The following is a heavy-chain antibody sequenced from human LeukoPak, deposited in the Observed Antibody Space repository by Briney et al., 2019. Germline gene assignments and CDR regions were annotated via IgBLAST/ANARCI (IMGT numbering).Heavy chain of an antibody. CDR2: INHSGST. V-gene: IGHV4-34*01. CDR1: AGSFSGYY. D-gene: IGHD1-26*01. CDR3: ARGPDSGSYYAWFDP. Sequence: SETLSLICAVYAGSFSGYYWSWIRQPPGKGLEWIGEINHSGSTNYNPSLMSRVTISVDTSKNQFSLRLSSVTAADTAVYYCARGPDSGSYYAWFDPGGQGTLVTVSA. J-gene: IGHJ5*02.